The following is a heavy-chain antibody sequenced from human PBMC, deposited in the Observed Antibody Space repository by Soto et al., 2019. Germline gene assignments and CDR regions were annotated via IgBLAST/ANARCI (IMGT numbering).Heavy chain of an antibody. D-gene: IGHD5-12*01. V-gene: IGHV4-59*01. Sequence: PSETLSLTCTVSGGSISSYYWSWIRQPPGKGLEWIGYIYYSGSTNYNPSLKSRVTISVDTSKNQFSLKLSSVTAADTAVYYCARWLHQYDDDFDIWGQGTMVTVSS. J-gene: IGHJ3*02. CDR1: GGSISSYY. CDR3: ARWLHQYDDDFDI. CDR2: IYYSGST.